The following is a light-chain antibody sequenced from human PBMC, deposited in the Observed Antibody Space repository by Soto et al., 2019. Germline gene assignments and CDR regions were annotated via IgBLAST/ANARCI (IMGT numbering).Light chain of an antibody. J-gene: IGKJ1*01. Sequence: EIVMTQSPGTLSVSPGERATLSCRASQNVFSNVAWYQQRPGQPPRLLISGASTRATGVSARFSASGSGTDFTLTITSLQSEDFAVYYCQQYNNYWTFGQGTRVEIK. CDR2: GAS. V-gene: IGKV3-15*01. CDR3: QQYNNYWT. CDR1: QNVFSN.